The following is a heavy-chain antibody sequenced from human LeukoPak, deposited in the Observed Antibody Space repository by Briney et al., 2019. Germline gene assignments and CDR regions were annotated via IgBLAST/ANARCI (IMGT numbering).Heavy chain of an antibody. Sequence: PSETLSLTCAVYGGSFSGYYWGWIRQPPGKGLEWIGSIYYSGSTYYNPSLKSRVTISVDTSKNQFSLKLSSVTAADTAVYYCARHEDKSIAARPPDYWGQGTLVTVSS. CDR1: GGSFSGYY. V-gene: IGHV4-39*01. CDR3: ARHEDKSIAARPPDY. J-gene: IGHJ4*02. CDR2: IYYSGST. D-gene: IGHD6-6*01.